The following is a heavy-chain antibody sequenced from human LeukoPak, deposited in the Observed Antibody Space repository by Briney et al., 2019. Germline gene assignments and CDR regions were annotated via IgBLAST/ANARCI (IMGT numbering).Heavy chain of an antibody. CDR1: GYTFTGYY. CDR3: ARSAEFSYSSGGNNWFDP. V-gene: IGHV1-8*02. J-gene: IGHJ5*02. Sequence: ASVKVSCKASGYTFTGYYMHWVRQAPGQGLEWMGWMNPNSGNTGYAQKFQGRVTMTRNTSISTAYMELSSLRSEDTAVYYCARSAEFSYSSGGNNWFDPWGQGTLVTVSS. CDR2: MNPNSGNT. D-gene: IGHD6-19*01.